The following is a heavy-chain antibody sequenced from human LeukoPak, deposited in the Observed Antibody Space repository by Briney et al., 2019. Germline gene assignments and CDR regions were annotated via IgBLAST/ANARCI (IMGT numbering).Heavy chain of an antibody. D-gene: IGHD5-18*01. CDR2: IYYSGSS. J-gene: IGHJ4*02. CDR3: ARQGGYSYGTDYYFDY. V-gene: IGHV4-39*01. Sequence: SETLSLTCTVSGGSISSGSFYWGWIRKPPGKALECIGSIYYSGSSYSNPSLKSRVTISVDTSKNQFSLKLSSVTAADTAVYYCARQGGYSYGTDYYFDYWGQGTLVTVSS. CDR1: GGSISSGSFY.